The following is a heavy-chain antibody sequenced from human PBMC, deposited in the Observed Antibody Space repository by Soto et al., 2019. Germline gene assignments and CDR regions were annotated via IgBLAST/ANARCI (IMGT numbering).Heavy chain of an antibody. V-gene: IGHV4-4*07. CDR3: ARDRYGQLAENWFDP. Sequence: SETLSLTCTVSGGSISSYYWSWIRQPAGKGLEWIGRIYTSGSTNYNPSLKSRVTMSVDTSKNQFSLKLSSVTAADTAVYYCARDRYGQLAENWFDPWGQGTLVTVSS. CDR1: GGSISSYY. CDR2: IYTSGST. D-gene: IGHD6-6*01. J-gene: IGHJ5*02.